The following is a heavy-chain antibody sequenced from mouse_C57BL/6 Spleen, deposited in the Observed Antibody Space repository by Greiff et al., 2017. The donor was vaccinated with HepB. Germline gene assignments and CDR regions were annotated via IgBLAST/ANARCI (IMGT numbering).Heavy chain of an antibody. CDR2: ISDGGSYT. CDR1: GFTFSSYA. CDR3: ARDPITTVVTYFDV. D-gene: IGHD1-1*01. V-gene: IGHV5-4*01. Sequence: DVHLVESGGGLVKPGGSLKLSCAASGFTFSSYAMSWVRQTPEKRLEWVATISDGGSYTYYPDNVKGRFTISRDNAKNNLYLQMSHLKSEDTAMYYCARDPITTVVTYFDVWGTGTTVTVSS. J-gene: IGHJ1*03.